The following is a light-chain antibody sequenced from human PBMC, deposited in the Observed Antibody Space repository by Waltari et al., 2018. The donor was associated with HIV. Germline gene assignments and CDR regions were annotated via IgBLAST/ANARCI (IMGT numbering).Light chain of an antibody. Sequence: DIQMTQSPSPLSASVGDRVPITCRASQSISSWLAWYQQKPGKAPKLLIYKASSLESGVPSRFSGSGSGTEFTLTISSLQPDDFATYYCQQYNSYPWTFGQGTKVEIK. CDR3: QQYNSYPWT. V-gene: IGKV1-5*03. CDR1: QSISSW. CDR2: KAS. J-gene: IGKJ1*01.